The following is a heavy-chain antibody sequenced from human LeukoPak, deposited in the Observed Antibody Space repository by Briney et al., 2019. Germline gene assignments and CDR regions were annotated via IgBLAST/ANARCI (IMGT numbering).Heavy chain of an antibody. V-gene: IGHV3-33*01. CDR1: GFTFSSYG. J-gene: IGHJ4*02. CDR3: ARDQYYYGSGSYLYY. CDR2: IWYDGSNK. D-gene: IGHD3-10*01. Sequence: GGSLRLSCAASGFTFSSYGMHWVRQAPGKGLEWVAVIWYDGSNKYYADSVNGRFTISRDNSKNTLYLQMNSLRAEDTAVYYCARDQYYYGSGSYLYYWGQGTLVTVSS.